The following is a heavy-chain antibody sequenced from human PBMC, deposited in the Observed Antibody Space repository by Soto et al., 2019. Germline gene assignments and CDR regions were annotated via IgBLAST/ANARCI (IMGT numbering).Heavy chain of an antibody. CDR2: IYYSGST. J-gene: IGHJ4*02. V-gene: IGHV4-39*01. CDR3: ARLPIAAACLIDY. Sequence: QLQLQESGPGLVKPSETLSLTCTVSGGSISSSSYYWGWIRQPPGKGLEGIGSIYYSGSTYYNPSLKSRVTISVDTSKNQSSLKLSSVTAADTAVYYCARLPIAAACLIDYWGQGTLVTVSS. D-gene: IGHD6-13*01. CDR1: GGSISSSSYY.